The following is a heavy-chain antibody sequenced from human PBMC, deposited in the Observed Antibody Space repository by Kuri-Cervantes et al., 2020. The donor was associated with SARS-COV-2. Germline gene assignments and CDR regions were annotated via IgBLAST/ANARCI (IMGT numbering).Heavy chain of an antibody. CDR1: GFSVSSNY. CDR2: IYSGGST. V-gene: IGHV3-66*01. D-gene: IGHD1-1*01. Sequence: GESLKISSAASGFSVSSNYRCWVREPPGKGLEWVSVIYSGGSTYYADSVKGRFTISRDNSKNTLYLQMNSLRAEDTAVYYCARYGAVERDYYYFYGMDVWGQGTTVTVSS. CDR3: ARYGAVERDYYYFYGMDV. J-gene: IGHJ6*02.